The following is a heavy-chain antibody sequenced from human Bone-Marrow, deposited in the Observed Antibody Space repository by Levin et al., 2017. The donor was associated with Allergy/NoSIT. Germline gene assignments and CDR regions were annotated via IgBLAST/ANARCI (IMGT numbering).Heavy chain of an antibody. CDR1: GYTFGSYG. V-gene: IGHV1-18*01. Sequence: ASVKVSCKASGYTFGSYGISWVRQAPGQGLEWMGWIGPDNGNTNYAQKLQGRVTMTTDTSTSTAYMELRSLRSDDTAVYYCARDVYSFGLIQYWGQGTLVTVSS. D-gene: IGHD5-18*01. CDR3: ARDVYSFGLIQY. CDR2: IGPDNGNT. J-gene: IGHJ4*02.